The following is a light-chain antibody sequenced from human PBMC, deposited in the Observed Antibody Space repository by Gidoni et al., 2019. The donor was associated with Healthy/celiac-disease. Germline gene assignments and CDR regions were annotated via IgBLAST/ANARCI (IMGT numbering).Light chain of an antibody. CDR3: QQYYSTPLLT. Sequence: DIVMTQSPASLAVSLGERATINCKSSQSILYSSNNKNYLAWYQQKPGRPPKLLIYWAATRESGVPDRFSGSGSGTDFTLTISSLQAEDVAVYYCQQYYSTPLLTFGGGTKVEIK. J-gene: IGKJ4*01. V-gene: IGKV4-1*01. CDR1: QSILYSSNNKNY. CDR2: WAA.